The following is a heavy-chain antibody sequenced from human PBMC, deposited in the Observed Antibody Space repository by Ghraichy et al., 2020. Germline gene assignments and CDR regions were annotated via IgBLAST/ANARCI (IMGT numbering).Heavy chain of an antibody. Sequence: WGSLRLSCAASGFTFSSYAVSWVRQAPGKGLQWVSAISGSGGTTYYADSVKGRFTISRDNSKNMLYLQMKSLRAEDTAVYYCARGFLYYYGSGSLDYWGQGTLVTVSS. J-gene: IGHJ4*02. D-gene: IGHD3-10*01. CDR3: ARGFLYYYGSGSLDY. CDR2: ISGSGGTT. V-gene: IGHV3-23*01. CDR1: GFTFSSYA.